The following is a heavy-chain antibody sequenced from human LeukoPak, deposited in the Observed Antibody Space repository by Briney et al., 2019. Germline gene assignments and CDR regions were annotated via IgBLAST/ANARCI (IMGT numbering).Heavy chain of an antibody. Sequence: GGSLRLSCAASGFTVSSNYMSWVRQAPGKGLEWVSVIYSGGSTYYADSVKGRFTISRDNSKNTLYLQMNSLRAEDTAVYYCAGRQLRRLPDYWGQGTLVTVSS. J-gene: IGHJ4*02. D-gene: IGHD4-17*01. CDR3: AGRQLRRLPDY. CDR2: IYSGGST. V-gene: IGHV3-66*04. CDR1: GFTVSSNY.